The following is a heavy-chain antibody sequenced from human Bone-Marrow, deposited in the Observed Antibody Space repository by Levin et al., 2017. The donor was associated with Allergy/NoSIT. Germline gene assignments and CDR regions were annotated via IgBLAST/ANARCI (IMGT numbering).Heavy chain of an antibody. CDR2: ISSSSSYI. Sequence: GGSLRLSCAASGFTFSSYSMNWVRQAPGKGLEWVSSISSSSSYIYYADSVKGRFTISRDNAKNSLYLQMNSLRAEDTAVYYCARARGRDGYNLFDYWGQGTLVTVSS. CDR1: GFTFSSYS. CDR3: ARARGRDGYNLFDY. V-gene: IGHV3-21*01. D-gene: IGHD5-24*01. J-gene: IGHJ4*02.